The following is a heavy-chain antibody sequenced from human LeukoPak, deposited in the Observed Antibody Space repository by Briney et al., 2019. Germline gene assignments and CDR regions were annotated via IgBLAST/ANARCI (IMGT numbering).Heavy chain of an antibody. J-gene: IGHJ4*02. CDR1: GFTFSSYG. CDR3: ARDYSNYKVAYYFDY. V-gene: IGHV3-33*01. D-gene: IGHD1-7*01. Sequence: PGGSLRLSCEASGFTFSSYGMHWVRQAPGKGLEWVAVIWYDGSNKYYADSVKGRFTISRDNSKNTLYLQMNSLRAEDTAVYYCARDYSNYKVAYYFDYWGQGTLVTVSS. CDR2: IWYDGSNK.